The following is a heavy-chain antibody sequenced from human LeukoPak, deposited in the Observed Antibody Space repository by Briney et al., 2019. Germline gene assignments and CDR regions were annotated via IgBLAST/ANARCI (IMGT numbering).Heavy chain of an antibody. V-gene: IGHV3-9*01. D-gene: IGHD2-2*01. J-gene: IGHJ4*02. Sequence: AGGSLRLSCAASGFTFYDYAMHWVRQAPGKGLEWVSGISWNSGSIGYADSVKGRFTISRDNAKNSLYLQMNSLRAEDTALYYCAKGRYAPTFYYFDYWGQGTLVTVSS. CDR1: GFTFYDYA. CDR2: ISWNSGSI. CDR3: AKGRYAPTFYYFDY.